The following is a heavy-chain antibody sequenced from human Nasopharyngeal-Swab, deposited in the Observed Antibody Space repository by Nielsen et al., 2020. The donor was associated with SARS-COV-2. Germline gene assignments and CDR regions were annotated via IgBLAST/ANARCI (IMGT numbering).Heavy chain of an antibody. D-gene: IGHD1-26*01. J-gene: IGHJ4*02. V-gene: IGHV3-30*18. CDR2: ISYDGSNK. CDR3: AKRSGTYQYYFDC. Sequence: VRQAPGKGLEWVAVISYDGSNKYYADSVKGRFTISRDNSKNTLYLQMNSLRAEDTAVYYCAKRSGTYQYYFDCWGQGTLVTVSS.